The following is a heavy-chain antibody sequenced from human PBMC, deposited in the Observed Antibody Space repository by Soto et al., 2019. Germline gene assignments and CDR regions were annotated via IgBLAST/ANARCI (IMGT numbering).Heavy chain of an antibody. CDR1: GYTFTSYD. Sequence: QVQLVQSGAEVKKPGASVKVSCKASGYTFTSYDINWVRQATGHGLEWMGWMNPNSGNTGYAQKFQGRATQTRNTSMSTAYMELSSLRFEDTAVYYCARGINYYDSGDDAFDIWGQGTMVTVSS. V-gene: IGHV1-8*01. J-gene: IGHJ3*02. D-gene: IGHD3-10*01. CDR2: MNPNSGNT. CDR3: ARGINYYDSGDDAFDI.